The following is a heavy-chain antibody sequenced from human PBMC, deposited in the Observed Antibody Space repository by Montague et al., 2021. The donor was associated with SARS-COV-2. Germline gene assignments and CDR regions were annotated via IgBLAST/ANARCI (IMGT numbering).Heavy chain of an antibody. CDR2: LYYSGST. Sequence: SETLSLTCTVSGGSISSYYWSWIRQPPGKGLELIGYLYYSGSTNYNPSLKSRVTISVDTSKNQFSLRLNSVTAADTAVYYCARQPPGHRYFYYLDVWGKGTTVTVSS. CDR3: ARQPPGHRYFYYLDV. J-gene: IGHJ6*03. CDR1: GGSISSYY. V-gene: IGHV4-59*01.